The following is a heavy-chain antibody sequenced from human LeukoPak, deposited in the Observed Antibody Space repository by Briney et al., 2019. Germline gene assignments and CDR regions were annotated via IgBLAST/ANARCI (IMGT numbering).Heavy chain of an antibody. CDR1: GGSISSGGYY. CDR3: ARSAGTRYYFDY. J-gene: IGHJ4*02. V-gene: IGHV4-31*03. CDR2: IYYSGST. Sequence: SETLSLTCTVSGGSISSGGYYWSWIRQHPGKGLEWIGYIYYSGSTYYNPSLKSRVTISEDTSKNQFSLKLSSVTAADTAVYYCARSAGTRYYFDYWGQGTLVTVSS. D-gene: IGHD1/OR15-1a*01.